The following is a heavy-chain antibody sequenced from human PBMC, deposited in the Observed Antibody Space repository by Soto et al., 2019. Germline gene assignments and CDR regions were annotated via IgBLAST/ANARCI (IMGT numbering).Heavy chain of an antibody. J-gene: IGHJ6*02. CDR1: GFTFSSYA. D-gene: IGHD2-15*01. Sequence: EVQLLESGGGLVQPGGSLRLSCAASGFTFSSYAMSWVRQAPGKGLEWVSAISGSGGSTCYADSVKGRFTISRDNSKNTLYLQMNSLRAEDTAVYYCAKDQVRGYCSGGSCYASDYYYGMDVWGQGTTVTVSS. V-gene: IGHV3-23*01. CDR2: ISGSGGST. CDR3: AKDQVRGYCSGGSCYASDYYYGMDV.